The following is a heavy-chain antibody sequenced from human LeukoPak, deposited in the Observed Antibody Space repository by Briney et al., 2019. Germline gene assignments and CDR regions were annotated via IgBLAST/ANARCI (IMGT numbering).Heavy chain of an antibody. CDR2: INYSGVT. Sequence: SETLSLTCTVSGGSISAFSWSWIRQPPGKGLEWIGYINYSGVTKYNPSLESRVTISLDASKNQFSLKLNSVTAADTAVYFCARRVATKPKYCFDSWGPGTLVTVSS. D-gene: IGHD5-24*01. CDR3: ARRVATKPKYCFDS. CDR1: GGSISAFS. V-gene: IGHV4-59*08. J-gene: IGHJ4*02.